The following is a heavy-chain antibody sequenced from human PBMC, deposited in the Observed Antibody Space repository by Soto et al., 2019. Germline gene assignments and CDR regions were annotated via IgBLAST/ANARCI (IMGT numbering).Heavy chain of an antibody. J-gene: IGHJ4*02. D-gene: IGHD1-1*01. CDR2: IHHSGAT. V-gene: IGHV4-4*02. Sequence: QVQLQESGPGLVKPSGTLSLTCAVSGDSITNSNWWSWVRQAPGKGLEWIGEIHHSGATTYNPSLKSRATIAVDPSNNLFSLKLTSVTAADTAVYFCARDLGTGTDYWGQGTLVTVAS. CDR3: ARDLGTGTDY. CDR1: GDSITNSNW.